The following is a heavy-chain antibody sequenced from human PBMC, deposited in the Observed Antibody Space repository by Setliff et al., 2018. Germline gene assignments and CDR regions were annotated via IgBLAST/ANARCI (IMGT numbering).Heavy chain of an antibody. CDR3: ARRTFGSGRFDP. CDR1: GGSITSGGGFY. Sequence: SETLSLTCSVSGGSITSGGGFYWAWIRQPPGKELEWIGSFYSFGSIYYSPSLKNRVTISGDTSSNQFSLNLNSVTAADTAVYYCARRTFGSGRFDPWGQGTLVTVSS. D-gene: IGHD3-16*01. J-gene: IGHJ5*02. V-gene: IGHV4-39*01. CDR2: FYSFGSI.